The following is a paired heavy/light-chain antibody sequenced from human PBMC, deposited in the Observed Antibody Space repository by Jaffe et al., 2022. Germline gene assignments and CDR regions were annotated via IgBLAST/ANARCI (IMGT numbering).Light chain of an antibody. Sequence: DIVMTQSPDSLAVSLGERATINCKSSQSVLYSSNNKNYLAWYQQKPGQPPKLLIYWASTRESGVPDRFSGSGSGTDFTLTISSLQAEDVAVYYCQQYYNTPLTFGQGTKVEIK. CDR2: WAS. CDR3: QQYYNTPLT. J-gene: IGKJ1*01. V-gene: IGKV4-1*01. CDR1: QSVLYSSNNKNY.
Heavy chain of an antibody. CDR1: GGSISSTGYY. J-gene: IGHJ4*02. Sequence: QLQLQESGPGLVKPSETLSLTCTVSGGSISSTGYYWGWIRQPPGKGLEWIGSMYYSGITYYNPSLKSRVTISVDTSKNQFSLRLSSVTAADTAVYYCARHPTLRAPLLAASPGYWGQGTLVTVSS. D-gene: IGHD2-15*01. CDR2: MYYSGIT. CDR3: ARHPTLRAPLLAASPGY. V-gene: IGHV4-39*01.